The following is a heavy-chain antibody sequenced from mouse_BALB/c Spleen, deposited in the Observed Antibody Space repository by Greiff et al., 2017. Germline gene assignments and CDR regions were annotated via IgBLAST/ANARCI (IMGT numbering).Heavy chain of an antibody. Sequence: EVQLQQSGPELVKPGASVKMSCKASGYTFTSYVMHWVKQKPGQGLEWIGYINPYNDGTKYNEKFKGKATLTSDKSSSTAYMELSSLTSEDSAVYYCASGYYRYDDAMDYWGQGTSVTVSS. CDR2: INPYNDGT. CDR3: ASGYYRYDDAMDY. J-gene: IGHJ4*01. V-gene: IGHV1-14*01. CDR1: GYTFTSYV. D-gene: IGHD2-14*01.